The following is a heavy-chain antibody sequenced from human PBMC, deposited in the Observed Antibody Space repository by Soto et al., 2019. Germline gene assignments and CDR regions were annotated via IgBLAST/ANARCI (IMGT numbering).Heavy chain of an antibody. CDR1: GGSISSYY. Sequence: SETLSLTCTVSGGSISSYYWSWIRQPPGKGLEWIGYIYYSGSTNYNPSLKSRVTISVDTSKNQFSLKLSSVTAADTAVYYCARRDSGYDWKGFDYWGQGTLVTVSS. D-gene: IGHD5-12*01. J-gene: IGHJ4*02. CDR3: ARRDSGYDWKGFDY. V-gene: IGHV4-59*08. CDR2: IYYSGST.